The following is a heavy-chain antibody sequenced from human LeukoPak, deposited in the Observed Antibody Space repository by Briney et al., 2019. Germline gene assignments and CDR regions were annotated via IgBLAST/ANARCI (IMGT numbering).Heavy chain of an antibody. Sequence: PSETLSLTCTVSAGSITAYYWSWIRQPAGRGLEWIGRLHSSGSTNYSPSLQSRVTMSLDTSKNLFSLNMTSITAADTAVYFCAREYSTSRHLDHWGQGTLVTVSS. V-gene: IGHV4-4*07. CDR2: LHSSGST. D-gene: IGHD2/OR15-2a*01. CDR1: AGSITAYY. CDR3: AREYSTSRHLDH. J-gene: IGHJ4*02.